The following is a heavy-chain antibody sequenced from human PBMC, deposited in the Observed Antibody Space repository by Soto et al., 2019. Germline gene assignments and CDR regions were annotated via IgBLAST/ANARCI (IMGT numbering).Heavy chain of an antibody. J-gene: IGHJ5*02. Sequence: QVQLVQSGAEVKKPGSSVKVSCKASGGTFSSYAITWVRQAPGQGLEWMGGIIPIFGTANYAQKFQGRVTITADESLTTADMELSSLRSEDTAVYYCARDFPSSSADPWGQGTVVTVSS. V-gene: IGHV1-69*01. D-gene: IGHD6-19*01. CDR3: ARDFPSSSADP. CDR1: GGTFSSYA. CDR2: IIPIFGTA.